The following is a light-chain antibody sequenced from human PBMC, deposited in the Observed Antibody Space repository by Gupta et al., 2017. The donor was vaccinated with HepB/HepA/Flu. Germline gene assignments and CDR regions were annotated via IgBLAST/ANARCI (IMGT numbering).Light chain of an antibody. Sequence: EIVLRQSPATLSLSPGDRATLSCWASQSVSSSYLAWYQQKPGQAPRLLIYGASTRATGIPDRFSGSGSGTDFTLTISRLEPEDFAVYYCQQYGRSSWTFGQGTKVEI. CDR3: QQYGRSSWT. CDR2: GAS. J-gene: IGKJ1*01. V-gene: IGKV3-20*01. CDR1: QSVSSSY.